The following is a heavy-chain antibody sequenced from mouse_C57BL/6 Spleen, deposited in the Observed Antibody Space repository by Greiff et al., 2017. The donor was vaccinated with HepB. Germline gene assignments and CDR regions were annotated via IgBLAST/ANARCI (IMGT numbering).Heavy chain of an antibody. CDR1: GYSFTGYY. V-gene: IGHV1-42*01. CDR3: AIYYGSSSPMDY. Sequence: EVQLQQSGPELVKPGASVKISCKASGYSFTGYYMNWVKQSPEKSLEWIGEINPSTGGTTYNQKFKAKATLTVDKSSSTAYMQLKSLTSEDSAVYYCAIYYGSSSPMDYWGQGTSVTVSS. J-gene: IGHJ4*01. CDR2: INPSTGGT. D-gene: IGHD1-1*01.